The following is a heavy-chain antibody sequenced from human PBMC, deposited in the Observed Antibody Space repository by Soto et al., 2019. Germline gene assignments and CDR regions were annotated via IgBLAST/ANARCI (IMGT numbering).Heavy chain of an antibody. CDR3: ARDYDFWSGYYRRGWFDP. V-gene: IGHV4-34*01. J-gene: IGHJ5*02. D-gene: IGHD3-3*01. CDR2: INHSGST. CDR1: GGSFSGYY. Sequence: SETLSLTCAVSGGSFSGYYWSWIRQPPGKGLKWIGEINHSGSTNYNPSLKSRVTISVDTSKNQFSLKLSSVTAADTAVYYCARDYDFWSGYYRRGWFDPWGQGTLVTVSS.